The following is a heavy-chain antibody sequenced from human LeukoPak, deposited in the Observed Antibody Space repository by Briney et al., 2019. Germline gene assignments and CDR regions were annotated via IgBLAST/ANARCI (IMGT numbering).Heavy chain of an antibody. CDR1: GGSFSGYY. D-gene: IGHD4-11*01. CDR3: ARRNYSNYVY. Sequence: SETLSLTCAVYGGSFSGYYWSWIRQPPGRGLEWIGEINHSGSTNYNPSLKSRVTISVDTSKNQFSLKLSSVTAADTAVYYCARRNYSNYVYWGQGTLVTVSS. J-gene: IGHJ4*02. V-gene: IGHV4-34*01. CDR2: INHSGST.